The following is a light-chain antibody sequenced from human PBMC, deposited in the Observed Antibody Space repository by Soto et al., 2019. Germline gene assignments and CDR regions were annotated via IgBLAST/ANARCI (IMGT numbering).Light chain of an antibody. Sequence: DIQMTQSPYSLSASVGDRVTITCRASQSISSYLNWYQQKPGKAPKLLIYAASSLQSGVPSRFSGSGSGTDFTLTISSLQPEDFATYYCQQRKTFGQGTKVEIK. V-gene: IGKV1-39*01. CDR3: QQRKT. CDR2: AAS. CDR1: QSISSY. J-gene: IGKJ1*01.